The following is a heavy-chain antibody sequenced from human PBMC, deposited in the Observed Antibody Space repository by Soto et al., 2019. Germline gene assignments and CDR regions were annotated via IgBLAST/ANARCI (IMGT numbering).Heavy chain of an antibody. D-gene: IGHD3-10*01. CDR3: TTITMVRGVIMSLFGYYYGMDV. CDR1: GFTFSNAW. Sequence: GGSLRLSFAASGFTFSNAWMNWVRQAPGKGLEWVGRIKSKTDGGTTDYAAPVKGRFTISRDDSKNTLYLQMNSLKTEDTAVYYCTTITMVRGVIMSLFGYYYGMDVWGQGTTVTVSS. CDR2: IKSKTDGGTT. J-gene: IGHJ6*02. V-gene: IGHV3-15*07.